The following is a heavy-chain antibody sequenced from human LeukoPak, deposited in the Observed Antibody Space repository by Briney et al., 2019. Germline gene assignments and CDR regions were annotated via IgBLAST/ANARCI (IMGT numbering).Heavy chain of an antibody. CDR3: ARLGGY. CDR2: IYSGGGA. D-gene: IGHD3-16*01. Sequence: GGSLSLSCAASGFSVITNYMSWVRQAPGKGLEWVSVIYSGGGADYADSVRGRFTISRDNSKNTLYLQLNSLRAEDTAVYYCARLGGYWGQGTLVTVSS. V-gene: IGHV3-66*04. J-gene: IGHJ4*02. CDR1: GFSVITNY.